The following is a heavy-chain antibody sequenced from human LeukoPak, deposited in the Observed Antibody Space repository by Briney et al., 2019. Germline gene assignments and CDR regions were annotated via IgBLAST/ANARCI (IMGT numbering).Heavy chain of an antibody. V-gene: IGHV3-30*03. D-gene: IGHD5-18*01. J-gene: IGHJ4*02. CDR1: GFTFSSYG. Sequence: GGSLRLSCAASGFTFSSYGMSWVRQAPGKGLEWVAVISYDGSNKYYADSVKGRFTISSDNSKNTLYLQMNSLRAEDTAVYYCARDGTAMVKAYWGQGTLVTVSS. CDR3: ARDGTAMVKAY. CDR2: ISYDGSNK.